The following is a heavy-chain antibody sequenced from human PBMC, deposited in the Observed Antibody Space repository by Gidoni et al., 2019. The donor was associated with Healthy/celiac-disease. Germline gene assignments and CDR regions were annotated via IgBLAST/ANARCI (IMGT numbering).Heavy chain of an antibody. CDR1: GYSFTSYW. V-gene: IGHV5-51*01. Sequence: EVQLVQSGAEVKKPGESMKISCKGSGYSFTSYWIGWVRQMPGKGLEWMGIIYPGDSETRYSPSFQGQVTISADKSISTAYLQWSSLKASDTAMYYCARLYPNYYGSGSYYGNFDYWGQGTLVTVSS. CDR2: IYPGDSET. D-gene: IGHD3-10*01. CDR3: ARLYPNYYGSGSYYGNFDY. J-gene: IGHJ4*02.